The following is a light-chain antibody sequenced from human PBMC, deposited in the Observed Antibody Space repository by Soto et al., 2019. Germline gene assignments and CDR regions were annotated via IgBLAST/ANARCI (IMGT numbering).Light chain of an antibody. CDR3: ATWDSSLSAL. J-gene: IGLJ2*01. V-gene: IGLV1-51*01. CDR1: SSNIGTNY. Sequence: QSVLTQPPSVSAAPGQKVTISCSGSSSNIGTNYVSWYQQLPGTAPKLLIYDNNKRPSGIPDRFSGSKSGTSATLDITGLQTGVVADYYCATWDSSLSALFGGGTKLTVL. CDR2: DNN.